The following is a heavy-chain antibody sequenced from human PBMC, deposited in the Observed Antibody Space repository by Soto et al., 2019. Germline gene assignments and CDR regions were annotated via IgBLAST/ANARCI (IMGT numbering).Heavy chain of an antibody. Sequence: SETLSLTCAVSGGSISSGGSSWSWIRQPPGKGLEWIGSIYHSGSTYYNPSLKSRVTISVDRSENQFSLKLRSMTAADTAVYYCATLALNWNSWFDPWGQGTLVTVSS. J-gene: IGHJ5*02. V-gene: IGHV4-30-2*01. D-gene: IGHD1-20*01. CDR1: GGSISSGGSS. CDR3: ATLALNWNSWFDP. CDR2: IYHSGST.